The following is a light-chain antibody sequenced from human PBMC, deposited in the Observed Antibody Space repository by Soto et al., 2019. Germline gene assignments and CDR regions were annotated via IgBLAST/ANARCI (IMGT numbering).Light chain of an antibody. Sequence: QSVLTQPPSASGTPGPRVTISCSGSSSNIGSNTVNWYQQLPGTAPTLLIYSNNQRPPGVPDRFSGSKSGTSASLAISGLQSEYEADYYCAAWDYSLNGVVFGGGTKLTVL. V-gene: IGLV1-44*01. CDR2: SNN. CDR1: SSNIGSNT. CDR3: AAWDYSLNGVV. J-gene: IGLJ2*01.